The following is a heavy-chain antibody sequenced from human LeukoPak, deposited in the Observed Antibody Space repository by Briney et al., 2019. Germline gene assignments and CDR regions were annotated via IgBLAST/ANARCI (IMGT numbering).Heavy chain of an antibody. Sequence: SETLSLTCTVSGGSISSSSYYWGWIRQPPGKGLEWIGSIYYSGSTYYNPSLKSRVTISVDTSKNQFSLKLSSVTAADTAVYYCARETGIAVAGPTTEYYYYGMDVWGQGTTVTVSS. CDR3: ARETGIAVAGPTTEYYYYGMDV. J-gene: IGHJ6*02. CDR1: GGSISSSSYY. CDR2: IYYSGST. V-gene: IGHV4-39*02. D-gene: IGHD6-19*01.